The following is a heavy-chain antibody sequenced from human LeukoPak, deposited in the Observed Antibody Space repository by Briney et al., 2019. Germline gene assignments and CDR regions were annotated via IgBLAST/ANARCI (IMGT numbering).Heavy chain of an antibody. D-gene: IGHD1-14*01. CDR3: ARTGPLSGWFDP. CDR1: GGSISSYY. J-gene: IGHJ5*02. CDR2: IYYSGST. V-gene: IGHV4-59*08. Sequence: PSETLSLTCTVSGGSISSYYWSWIRQPPGKGLEWIGYIYYSGSTNYNPSLKSRVTISVDTSKNQFSLKLSSVTAADTGVYYCARTGPLSGWFDPWGQGTLVTVSS.